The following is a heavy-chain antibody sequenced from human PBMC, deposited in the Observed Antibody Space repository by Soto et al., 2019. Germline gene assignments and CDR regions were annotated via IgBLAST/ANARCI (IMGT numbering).Heavy chain of an antibody. J-gene: IGHJ4*02. D-gene: IGHD2-15*01. CDR1: GFTFSNAW. V-gene: IGHV3-15*01. Sequence: GGSLRLSCAASGFTFSNAWMSWVRQAPGKGLEWVGRIKSKTDGGTTAYAAPVKGRFTISRDDAKNTLYLQMNSLKTEDAAVYYCTTDPPDIVVVVAATDGYFDYWGQGTLVTVSS. CDR2: IKSKTDGGTT. CDR3: TTDPPDIVVVVAATDGYFDY.